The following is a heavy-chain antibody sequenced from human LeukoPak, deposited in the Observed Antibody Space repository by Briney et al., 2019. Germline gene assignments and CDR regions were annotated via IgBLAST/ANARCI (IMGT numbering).Heavy chain of an antibody. Sequence: PSQTLSLTCTVSGGSISSGSYYWSWIRQPAGKGLEWIGCIYTSGSTNYNPSLKSRVTISVDTSKNQFSLKLSSVTAADTAVYYCARDSGSYYGVDYWGQGTLVTVSS. CDR2: IYTSGST. V-gene: IGHV4-61*02. J-gene: IGHJ4*02. D-gene: IGHD1-26*01. CDR3: ARDSGSYYGVDY. CDR1: GGSISSGSYY.